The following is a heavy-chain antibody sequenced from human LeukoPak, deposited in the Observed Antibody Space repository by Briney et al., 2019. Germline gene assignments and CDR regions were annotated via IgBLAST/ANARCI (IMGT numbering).Heavy chain of an antibody. J-gene: IGHJ4*02. CDR1: GYTFTSFG. V-gene: IGHV1-18*01. CDR3: ARSQSYFDY. CDR2: ISPYNGKA. Sequence: GASVKVSCKASGYTFTSFGVSWVRQAPGQGLQWMGWISPYNGKANYARNLQGRVTMTTDTSTSTAYMELRSLRSDDTAVYYCARSQSYFDYWGQGTLVTVSS.